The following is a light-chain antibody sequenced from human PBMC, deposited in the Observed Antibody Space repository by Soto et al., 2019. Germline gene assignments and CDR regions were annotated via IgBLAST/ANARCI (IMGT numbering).Light chain of an antibody. V-gene: IGKV3-20*01. CDR3: KQYASAPLT. CDR1: QSITQSF. Sequence: EIVLTQSPGTLSMSPGERATLSCRASQSITQSFLAWYQQRPGQSPRLLIYGASNRAAGIPGRFSGSGSGTDFSLTISRLEPEDFAVYYCKQYASAPLTFGGGTKVDIK. CDR2: GAS. J-gene: IGKJ4*01.